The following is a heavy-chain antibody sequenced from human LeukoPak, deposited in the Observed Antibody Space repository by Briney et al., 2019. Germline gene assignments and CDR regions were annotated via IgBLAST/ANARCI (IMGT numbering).Heavy chain of an antibody. CDR2: ISSSGRSI. Sequence: GGSLRLSCAASGFTFSSYSMNWVRQAPGKGLEWVSSISSSGRSIYYADSVKGRFTISRDNAKNSLYLQMNSLRAEDTAVYYCAKYMYDSLDYWGQGTLVTVSS. V-gene: IGHV3-48*04. CDR3: AKYMYDSLDY. CDR1: GFTFSSYS. D-gene: IGHD3-22*01. J-gene: IGHJ4*02.